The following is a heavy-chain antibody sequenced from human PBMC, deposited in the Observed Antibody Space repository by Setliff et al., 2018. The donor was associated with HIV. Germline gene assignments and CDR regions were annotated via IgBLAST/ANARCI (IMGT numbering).Heavy chain of an antibody. V-gene: IGHV4-61*09. D-gene: IGHD3-16*01. J-gene: IGHJ3*02. CDR2: IYTSGST. Sequence: SETLSLTCTVSGGSISSGSYYWSWIRQPAGKGLEWIGHIYTSGSTNYNPSLKSRATRSVDTSNNRFSLKLSSVTALDTAVYYCAKTVVGDSYALPNDGFDIWGQGTMVTVSS. CDR1: GGSISSGSYY. CDR3: AKTVVGDSYALPNDGFDI.